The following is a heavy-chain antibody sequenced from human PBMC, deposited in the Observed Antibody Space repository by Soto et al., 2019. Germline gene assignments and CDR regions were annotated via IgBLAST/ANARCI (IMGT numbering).Heavy chain of an antibody. Sequence: TYAVNSGSFSGYHWSCIRESPVKGLEWIGEINHSGSTNYNTSLKSRVTISVDTSKNQFSLKLSSVTAADTAVYYCARGPSIAAAGTGYYYYYGMDVWGQGTTVT. D-gene: IGHD6-13*01. V-gene: IGHV4-34*01. CDR3: ARGPSIAAAGTGYYYYYGMDV. CDR2: INHSGST. J-gene: IGHJ6*02. CDR1: SGSFSGYH.